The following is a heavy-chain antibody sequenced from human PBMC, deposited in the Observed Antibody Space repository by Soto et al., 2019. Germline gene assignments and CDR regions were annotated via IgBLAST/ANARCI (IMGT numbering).Heavy chain of an antibody. CDR2: ISSSGYI. D-gene: IGHD2-15*01. CDR3: ARDCSGGSCYPGMDV. J-gene: IGHJ6*02. V-gene: IGHV3-21*01. CDR1: GFTFSSYT. Sequence: SGGSLRLSCAASGFTFSSYTINWVRQAPGKRLEWLSSISSSGYIFSTDSVRGRFTISRDNAKNSVYLQRDSLRAVDMAVYFCARDCSGGSCYPGMDVWGQGTTVTVSS.